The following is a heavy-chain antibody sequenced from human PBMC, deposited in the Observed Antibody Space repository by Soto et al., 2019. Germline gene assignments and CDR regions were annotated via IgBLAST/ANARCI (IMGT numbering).Heavy chain of an antibody. J-gene: IGHJ4*02. CDR2: INPNSGGT. Sequence: GASVKVSCKASGYTFTGYYMHWVRQAPGQGLEWMGWINPNSGGTNYAQKFQGWVTMTRDTSISTAYMELSRLRSDDTAVYYCARGQNSSGWYRYYFDYWGQGTLVTVSS. CDR3: ARGQNSSGWYRYYFDY. V-gene: IGHV1-2*04. CDR1: GYTFTGYY. D-gene: IGHD6-19*01.